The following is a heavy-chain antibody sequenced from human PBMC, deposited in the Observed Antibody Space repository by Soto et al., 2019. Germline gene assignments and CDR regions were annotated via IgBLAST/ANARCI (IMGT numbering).Heavy chain of an antibody. CDR3: ARHNKVRDNYYYYGMDV. CDR1: GGSISSSSYY. V-gene: IGHV4-39*01. CDR2: IYYSGST. D-gene: IGHD3-10*01. J-gene: IGHJ6*02. Sequence: SETLSLTCTVSGGSISSSSYYWGWIRQPPGKGLEWIGSIYYSGSTYYNPSLKSRVTISVDTSKNQFSLKLSSVTAADTAVYYCARHNKVRDNYYYYGMDVWGQGTTVT.